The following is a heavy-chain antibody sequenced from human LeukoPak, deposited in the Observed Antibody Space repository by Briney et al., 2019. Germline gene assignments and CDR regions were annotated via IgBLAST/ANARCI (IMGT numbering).Heavy chain of an antibody. J-gene: IGHJ6*03. CDR2: IYTSGST. CDR3: ARAYDYRGYFFYYYMDV. V-gene: IGHV4-4*09. Sequence: PSETLSLTCTVSDGSISNYYWSWIRQPPGKGLEWIGYIYTSGSTNYNPSLKSRVTISVDTSKNQFSLKLSSVTAADTAVYYCARAYDYRGYFFYYYMDVWGKGTTVTVSS. D-gene: IGHD4/OR15-4a*01. CDR1: DGSISNYY.